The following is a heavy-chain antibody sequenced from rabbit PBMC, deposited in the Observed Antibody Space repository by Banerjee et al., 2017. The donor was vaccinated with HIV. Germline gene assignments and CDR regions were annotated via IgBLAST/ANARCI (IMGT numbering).Heavy chain of an antibody. V-gene: IGHV1S45*01. CDR3: ARSDHVRGDYVWDL. D-gene: IGHD2-1*01. J-gene: IGHJ4*01. Sequence: QEQLEESGGGLVQPEGSLTLTCTASGFTISSSDYMCWVRQAPGKGLEWIGCVYVGRGSTHYANWAKGRVTIYKTSSTTVTLQVTSLTAADTATYFCARSDHVRGDYVWDLWGQGTLVTVS. CDR1: GFTISSSDY. CDR2: VYVGRGST.